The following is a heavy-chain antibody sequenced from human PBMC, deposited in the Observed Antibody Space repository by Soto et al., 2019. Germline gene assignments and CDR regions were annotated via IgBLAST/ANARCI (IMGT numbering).Heavy chain of an antibody. D-gene: IGHD1-20*01. Sequence: EVQLVESGGGLVQPGGSLRLSCEASAFTLSSYWMSWVRQAPGKGLEWVANIKPAGSEKYYVDSVKGRFTISRDNTKYSLYLQMSTLRPEDTAIYYCALDYKFRFDIGGQGPLVNGSS. CDR2: IKPAGSEK. CDR1: AFTLSSYW. V-gene: IGHV3-7*01. J-gene: IGHJ3*02. CDR3: ALDYKFRFDI.